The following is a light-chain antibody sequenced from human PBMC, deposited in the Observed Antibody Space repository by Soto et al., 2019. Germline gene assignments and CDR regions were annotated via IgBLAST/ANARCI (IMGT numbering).Light chain of an antibody. Sequence: IQMTQSPPPLSASVGDTVTLTCRSSQMIARWLAWYQQKPGTAPRLIIYDATSLQSGVPPRFSATASETDFTLTISSLHPDDFATYYCLQYNTFPHSFGQGTKLEI. V-gene: IGKV1-5*01. CDR1: QMIARW. CDR3: LQYNTFPHS. J-gene: IGKJ2*01. CDR2: DAT.